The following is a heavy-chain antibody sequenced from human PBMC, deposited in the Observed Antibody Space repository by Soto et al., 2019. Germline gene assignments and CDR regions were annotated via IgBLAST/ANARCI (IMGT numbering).Heavy chain of an antibody. CDR3: ARGLRLLWFGELLWWFDP. Sequence: SETLSLTCTVSGGSVSSGSYYWSWIRQPPGKGLEWIGYIYYSGSTNYKPSLKSRVTISVDTSKNQFSLKLSSVTAADTAVYYCARGLRLLWFGELLWWFDPWGQGTLVTV. D-gene: IGHD3-10*01. J-gene: IGHJ5*02. CDR1: GGSVSSGSYY. V-gene: IGHV4-61*01. CDR2: IYYSGST.